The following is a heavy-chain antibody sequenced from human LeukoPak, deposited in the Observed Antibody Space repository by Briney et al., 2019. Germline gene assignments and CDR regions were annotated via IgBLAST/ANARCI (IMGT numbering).Heavy chain of an antibody. V-gene: IGHV3-30*04. Sequence: GGSLRLSCAASGFTFSSYAMHWVRQAPGKGLEWVAVISYDGSNKYYADSVKGRFTISRDNSKNTLYLQMNSLRAEDTAVYYCARVGGRDSSGFNPEGYYYYYGMDVWGQGTTVTVSS. J-gene: IGHJ6*02. D-gene: IGHD6-19*01. CDR3: ARVGGRDSSGFNPEGYYYYYGMDV. CDR1: GFTFSSYA. CDR2: ISYDGSNK.